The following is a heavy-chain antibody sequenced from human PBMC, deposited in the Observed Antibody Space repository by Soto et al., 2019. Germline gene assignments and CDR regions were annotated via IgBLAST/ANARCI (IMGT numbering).Heavy chain of an antibody. D-gene: IGHD5-12*01. CDR3: AKLGPTPLNAPFLLGYSGYDFDY. CDR2: ISGSGGST. J-gene: IGHJ4*02. Sequence: QLGGSLRLSCSASGFTFSSYAMSWVRQAPGKGLEWVSAISGSGGSTYYADSVKGRFTISRDNSKNTLYLQMNSLRAEDTAVYYCAKLGPTPLNAPFLLGYSGYDFDYWGQGTLVTVSS. CDR1: GFTFSSYA. V-gene: IGHV3-23*01.